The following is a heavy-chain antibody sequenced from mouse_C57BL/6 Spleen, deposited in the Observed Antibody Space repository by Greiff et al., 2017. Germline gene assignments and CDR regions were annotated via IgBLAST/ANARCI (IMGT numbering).Heavy chain of an antibody. Sequence: QVQLQQPGAELVKPGASVKMSCKASGYTFTSYWITWVKQRPGQGLEWIGDIYPGSGSTNYNEKFKSKDTLTVDTSSSTAYMQLSSLTSEDSAVYYCARDVPYGNYEGYAMVYWGQGTSVTVSS. D-gene: IGHD2-1*01. J-gene: IGHJ4*01. CDR2: IYPGSGST. V-gene: IGHV1-55*01. CDR3: ARDVPYGNYEGYAMVY. CDR1: GYTFTSYW.